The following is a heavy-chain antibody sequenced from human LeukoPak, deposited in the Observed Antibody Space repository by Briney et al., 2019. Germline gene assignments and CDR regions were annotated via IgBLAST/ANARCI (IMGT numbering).Heavy chain of an antibody. J-gene: IGHJ4*02. CDR1: GYNFSNYW. V-gene: IGHV5-51*01. CDR2: IYPGDSDT. Sequence: GESLKISCQGSGYNFSNYWIGWARQMPGKGLEWMGIIYPGDSDTRYSPSFQGQVTISADKSISTAYLQWSSLKASDTAMYYCARLGGSDNPGDYWGQGTLVTVSS. D-gene: IGHD2-21*02. CDR3: ARLGGSDNPGDY.